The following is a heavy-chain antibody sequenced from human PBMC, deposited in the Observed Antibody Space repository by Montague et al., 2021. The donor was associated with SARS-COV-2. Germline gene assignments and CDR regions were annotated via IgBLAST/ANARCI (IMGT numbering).Heavy chain of an antibody. CDR2: ISYDGSNK. CDR3: VRASLIKARIAVAGTTVY. D-gene: IGHD6-19*01. Sequence: SLRLSCAASGSTFNNYAMHWVRQAPGKGLEWVAIISYDGSNKYYADSVKGRFAISRDNSENTLYLQMNSLRAEDTAVYYCVRASLIKARIAVAGTTVYWGQGTLVTISS. CDR1: GSTFNNYA. J-gene: IGHJ4*02. V-gene: IGHV3-30*09.